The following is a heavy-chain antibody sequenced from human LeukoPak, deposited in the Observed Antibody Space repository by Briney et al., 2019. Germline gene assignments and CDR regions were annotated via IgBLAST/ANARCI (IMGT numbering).Heavy chain of an antibody. D-gene: IGHD1-26*01. Sequence: SETLSLTCTVSGGSISNYYWSWIRQPPGKGLEWIGYIYYSGSTNYNPSLKSRVTISVDTSKNQFSLRLSSVTAADTAVYYCARVGGTNYYYYGMDVWGQGTTVTVSS. V-gene: IGHV4-59*01. CDR3: ARVGGTNYYYYGMDV. CDR2: IYYSGST. CDR1: GGSISNYY. J-gene: IGHJ6*02.